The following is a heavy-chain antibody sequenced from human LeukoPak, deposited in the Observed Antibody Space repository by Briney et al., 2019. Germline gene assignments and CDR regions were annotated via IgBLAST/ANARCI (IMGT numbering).Heavy chain of an antibody. CDR2: IIPILGIA. V-gene: IGHV1-69*04. J-gene: IGHJ4*02. CDR3: AREEDIVVVPAARLSSYFDY. CDR1: GGTFSSYT. D-gene: IGHD2-2*01. Sequence: ASVKVSCKASGGTFSSYTISWERQAPGQGLEWMGRIIPILGIANYAQKFQGRVTITADKSTSTAYMELSSLRSEDTAVYYCAREEDIVVVPAARLSSYFDYWGQGTLVTVSS.